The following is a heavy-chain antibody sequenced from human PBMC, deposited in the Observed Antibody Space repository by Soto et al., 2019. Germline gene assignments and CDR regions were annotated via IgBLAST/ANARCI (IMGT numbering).Heavy chain of an antibody. Sequence: QVQLVQSGAEVKKPGASVKVSCKASGYTFTSYGISWVRQAPGQGLEWVGWISAYDGNTDYAHKFRGRVTMTTDTSTNTAYMDLRSLRSDDTAVYCCARHNSQWPNWFDPWGQGTPVTVSS. J-gene: IGHJ5*02. CDR3: ARHNSQWPNWFDP. CDR1: GYTFTSYG. CDR2: ISAYDGNT. V-gene: IGHV1-18*01. D-gene: IGHD1-1*01.